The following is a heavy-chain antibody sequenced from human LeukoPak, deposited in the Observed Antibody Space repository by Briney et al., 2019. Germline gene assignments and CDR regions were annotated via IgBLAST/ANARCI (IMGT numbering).Heavy chain of an antibody. CDR1: GFIFSSYA. CDR2: IWSDGSRQ. CDR3: ARGVAQNGNPNYFDP. V-gene: IGHV3-33*01. D-gene: IGHD2-15*01. Sequence: GGSLRLSCAASGFIFSSYAMHWVRQAPGTGLEWVAVIWSDGSRQYYLDSVKGRFTISRDNSKNTLYLQMNSLRAEDTAVYSCARGVAQNGNPNYFDPWGRGTLVTVFS. J-gene: IGHJ5*02.